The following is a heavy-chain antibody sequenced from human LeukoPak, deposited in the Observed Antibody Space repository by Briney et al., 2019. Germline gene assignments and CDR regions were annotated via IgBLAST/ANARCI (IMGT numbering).Heavy chain of an antibody. V-gene: IGHV5-51*01. CDR1: GYSFTSYW. Sequence: GESLKISCKGSGYSFTSYWIGWVRQMPGKGLEWMGIIYPGDSDTRYRPSFQGRVTISADKSINTAYLQWSSLKASDTAMYYCARRADYYHSSGYFPYYFDYWGQGTLVTVSS. J-gene: IGHJ4*02. D-gene: IGHD3-22*01. CDR3: ARRADYYHSSGYFPYYFDY. CDR2: IYPGDSDT.